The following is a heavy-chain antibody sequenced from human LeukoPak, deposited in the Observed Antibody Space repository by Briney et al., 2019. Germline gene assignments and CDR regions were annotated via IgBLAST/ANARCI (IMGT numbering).Heavy chain of an antibody. CDR3: ARFKGGTDFDY. D-gene: IGHD1-26*01. V-gene: IGHV4-39*01. J-gene: IGHJ4*02. CDR1: GGSITTTDFD. CDR2: ISSSGKA. Sequence: PSETLSLTCAVSGGSITTTDFDWAWIRQPPGQGFEWIATISSSGKAYYYPSLMSRVTISVDTSKNQFSLDVTSVTAADTGLFYCARFKGGTDFDYWGRGILVIVS.